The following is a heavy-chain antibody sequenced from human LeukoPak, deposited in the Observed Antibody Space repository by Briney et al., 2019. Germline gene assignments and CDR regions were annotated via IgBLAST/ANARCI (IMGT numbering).Heavy chain of an antibody. Sequence: GGSLRLSCAASGFSFRRYAMNWVRHAPGGGLEWVAVISGPGPSTVYADSVKGRFTISRDNSKNTLFLQLDSLRVEDTAIYYCAKEEMPHAFDLWGQGTMVTVSS. CDR3: AKEEMPHAFDL. CDR1: GFSFRRYA. D-gene: IGHD5-24*01. J-gene: IGHJ3*01. V-gene: IGHV3-23*01. CDR2: ISGPGPST.